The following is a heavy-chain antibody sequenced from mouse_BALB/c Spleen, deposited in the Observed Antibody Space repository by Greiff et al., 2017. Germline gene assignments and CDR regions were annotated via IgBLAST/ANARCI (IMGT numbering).Heavy chain of an antibody. D-gene: IGHD2-14*01. V-gene: IGHV3-2*02. CDR3: ARYYRYDFDY. CDR1: GYSITSDYA. J-gene: IGHJ2*01. CDR2: ISYSGST. Sequence: EVHLVESGPGLVKPSQSLSLTCTVTGYSITSDYAWNWIRQFPGNKLEWMGYISYSGSTSYNPSLKSRISITRDTSKNQFFLQLNSVTTEDTATYYCARYYRYDFDYWGQGTTLTVSS.